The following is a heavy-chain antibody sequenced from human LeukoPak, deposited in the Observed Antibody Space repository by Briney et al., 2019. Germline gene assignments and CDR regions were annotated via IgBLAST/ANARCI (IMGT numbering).Heavy chain of an antibody. Sequence: GGSLTLSCEPSGFTFSSYEMNWVRQAPGKGLECVSYISSSGKTIYYADSTKGRFTVSRDNAKNSLYLPMNSVRAEDTAVYYCATTSIAAAVPRCFDYWGQGALVTVFS. D-gene: IGHD6-13*01. CDR1: GFTFSSYE. J-gene: IGHJ4*02. CDR3: ATTSIAAAVPRCFDY. V-gene: IGHV3-48*03. CDR2: ISSSGKTI.